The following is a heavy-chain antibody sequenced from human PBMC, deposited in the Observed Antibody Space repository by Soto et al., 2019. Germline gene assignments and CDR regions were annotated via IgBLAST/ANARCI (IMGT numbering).Heavy chain of an antibody. J-gene: IGHJ4*02. CDR2: IYDSGST. CDR3: ARGAAEYYFDY. CDR1: GGSISSGGQY. V-gene: IGHV4-31*03. D-gene: IGHD6-25*01. Sequence: QVQLKESGPGLVKPSQTLSLTCTVSGGSISSGGQYWSWIRQHPGKGMEWIGYIYDSGSTYYNPSLWSRVTISVDTSKKQFSLKLRTVAAADTAVYYCARGAAEYYFDYWGQGTLVTVSS.